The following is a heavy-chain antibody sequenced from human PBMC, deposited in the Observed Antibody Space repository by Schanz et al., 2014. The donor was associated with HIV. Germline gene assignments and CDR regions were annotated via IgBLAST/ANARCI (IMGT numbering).Heavy chain of an antibody. V-gene: IGHV3-23*04. CDR2: ISGSGGST. D-gene: IGHD2-15*01. CDR3: EKDLLSRYCSGGSCYSSY. Sequence: EVQLVESGGGLVQPGRSLRLSCAASGFTFDDYAMHWVRQAPGKGLEWVSTISGSGGSTYYADSVKGRFTISRDNSKNTVYLQMDSLRAEDTAVYYCEKDLLSRYCSGGSCYSSYWGQGTLVTVSS. J-gene: IGHJ4*02. CDR1: GFTFDDYA.